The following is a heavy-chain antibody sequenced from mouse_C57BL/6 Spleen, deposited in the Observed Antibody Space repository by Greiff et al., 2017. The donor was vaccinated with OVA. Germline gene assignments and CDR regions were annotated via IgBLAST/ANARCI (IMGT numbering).Heavy chain of an antibody. D-gene: IGHD2-1*01. CDR1: GYSFTSYY. Sequence: VQLQQSGPELVKPGASVKISCKASGYSFTSYYIHWVKQRPGQGLERIGWIYPGSGNTKYNEKFKGKATLTADTSSSTAYMQLSSLTSEDSAVYYCARDLYGNYGLAYWGQGTLVTVSA. CDR2: IYPGSGNT. V-gene: IGHV1-66*01. J-gene: IGHJ3*01. CDR3: ARDLYGNYGLAY.